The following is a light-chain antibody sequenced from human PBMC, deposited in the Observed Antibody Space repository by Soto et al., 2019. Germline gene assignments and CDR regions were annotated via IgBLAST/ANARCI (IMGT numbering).Light chain of an antibody. CDR3: CSYAGNYVV. Sequence: QPVLTQPRSVSGSPGQSVTISCTGTSSDVGGYNYVSWYQQLPGKVPKVMIFDVSQRPSGVPDRFSGSKSGHTASLTISGLQAEDEADYFCCSYAGNYVVFGGGTKLTVL. V-gene: IGLV2-11*01. CDR2: DVS. CDR1: SSDVGGYNY. J-gene: IGLJ2*01.